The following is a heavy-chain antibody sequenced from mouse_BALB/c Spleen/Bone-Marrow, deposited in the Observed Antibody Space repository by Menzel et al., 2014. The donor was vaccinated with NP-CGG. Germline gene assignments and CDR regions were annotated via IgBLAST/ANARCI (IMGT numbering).Heavy chain of an antibody. V-gene: IGHV1-18*01. CDR3: ARKPPIYYDFALDY. Sequence: EVQLVESGPELVKPGASMKISCKASGYSFTGYTVNWVKQSHGKNLEWIGLINPYNGGTSYNQKFKGKATLTVDKSSSTAYMELLSLTSEDSAVYYCARKPPIYYDFALDYWGQGTTLTVSS. CDR2: INPYNGGT. CDR1: GYSFTGYT. J-gene: IGHJ2*01. D-gene: IGHD2-4*01.